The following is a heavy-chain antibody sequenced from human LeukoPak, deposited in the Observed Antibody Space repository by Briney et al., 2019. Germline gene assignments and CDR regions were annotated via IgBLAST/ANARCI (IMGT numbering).Heavy chain of an antibody. CDR3: ARDRVAAADLDY. J-gene: IGHJ4*02. CDR2: ISGSSRHK. Sequence: PGGSLRLSCAASGFTFSSYTMNWVRQAPGKGLEWVSSISGSSRHKYYADSVKGRFTVSRDNSKNTLYLQMDSLRTEDTAVYYCARDRVAAADLDYWGQGTLVTVSS. D-gene: IGHD6-13*01. V-gene: IGHV3-21*01. CDR1: GFTFSSYT.